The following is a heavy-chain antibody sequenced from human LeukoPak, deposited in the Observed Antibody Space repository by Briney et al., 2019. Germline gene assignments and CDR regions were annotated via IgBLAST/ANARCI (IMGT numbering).Heavy chain of an antibody. V-gene: IGHV1-24*01. D-gene: IGHD3-16*01. CDR1: GYTLTELS. CDR3: ATRQGAYYYYGMDV. J-gene: IGHJ6*02. Sequence: ASVKVSCKVSGYTLTELSMHWVRQAPGKGLEWVGGFDPEDGETIYAQKFQGRVTMTEDTSTDTAYMELSSLRSEDTAVYYCATRQGAYYYYGMDVWGQGTTVTVSS. CDR2: FDPEDGET.